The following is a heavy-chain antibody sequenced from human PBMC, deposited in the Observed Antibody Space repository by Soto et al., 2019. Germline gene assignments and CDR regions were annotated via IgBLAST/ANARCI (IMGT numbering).Heavy chain of an antibody. CDR3: WRDVNGSSGSEGLDY. CDR1: GDSVSSNTYY. D-gene: IGHD3-22*01. J-gene: IGHJ4*02. Sequence: PSETLSLTCTVIGDSVSSNTYYWSWIRQRPGKGLEWIGYIHYSGDSYDNPSLTSRITMSMDLSKNQFSLNLRSVTAADTAISYCWRDVNGSSGSEGLDYGGPGALVTVSS. CDR2: IHYSGDS. V-gene: IGHV4-31*03.